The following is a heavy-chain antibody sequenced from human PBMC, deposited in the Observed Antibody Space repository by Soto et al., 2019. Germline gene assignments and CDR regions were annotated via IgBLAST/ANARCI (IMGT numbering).Heavy chain of an antibody. CDR1: GGSISSFNYF. CDR2: LYYSGNT. D-gene: IGHD2-15*01. J-gene: IGHJ5*02. V-gene: IGHV4-39*01. CDR3: ARGGGSTFNGFDA. Sequence: QLQLQESGPGLVKPSETLSLTCTVSGGSISSFNYFWGWIRQPPGKGLEWIGSLYYSGNTYYNPSLQSRVTISVDTSKKQCTLPLRSVTAADTAVYYCARGGGSTFNGFDAWGQGTLVTVSP.